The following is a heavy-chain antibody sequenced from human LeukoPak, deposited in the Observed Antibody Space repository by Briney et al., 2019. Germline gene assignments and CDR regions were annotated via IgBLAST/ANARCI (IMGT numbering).Heavy chain of an antibody. V-gene: IGHV1-18*01. CDR3: ARCSGGSCYSGVDY. CDR2: ISAYNGNT. Sequence: ASVKVSCKASGYTFTSYGISWVRQAPGQGLEWMGWISAYNGNTNYAQKLQGRVTMTTDTSTSTAYMELRSLRSDVTAVYYCARCSGGSCYSGVDYWGQGTLVTVSS. CDR1: GYTFTSYG. J-gene: IGHJ4*02. D-gene: IGHD2-15*01.